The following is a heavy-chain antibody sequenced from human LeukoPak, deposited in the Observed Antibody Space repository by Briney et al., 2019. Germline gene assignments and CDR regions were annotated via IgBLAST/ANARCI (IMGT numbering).Heavy chain of an antibody. Sequence: GGSLRLSCAASGLSFSNSGMNWVRQAPGKGLEWVSHISADSGILYYADSVKGRFTISRDNSKNSLFLQMSSLRAEDTAVYYCARDSGYDLSWDYWGQGTLVTVSS. CDR3: ARDSGYDLSWDY. CDR1: GLSFSNSG. CDR2: ISADSGIL. V-gene: IGHV3-48*04. D-gene: IGHD5-12*01. J-gene: IGHJ4*02.